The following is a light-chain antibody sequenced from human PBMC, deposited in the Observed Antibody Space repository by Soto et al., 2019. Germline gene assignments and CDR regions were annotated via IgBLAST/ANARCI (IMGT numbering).Light chain of an antibody. J-gene: IGLJ2*01. V-gene: IGLV2-14*01. CDR3: SSYTTNITPVV. CDR1: HGELGGYNY. Sequence: QSALTPPSSLSGSPGQSDTLSFTGTHGELGGYNYVSWYQQHPGKAPKLLISEVTNRPSGVSNRFSGSKSGNTASLTISGLQAEDEADYYCSSYTTNITPVVFGGGTKLTVL. CDR2: EVT.